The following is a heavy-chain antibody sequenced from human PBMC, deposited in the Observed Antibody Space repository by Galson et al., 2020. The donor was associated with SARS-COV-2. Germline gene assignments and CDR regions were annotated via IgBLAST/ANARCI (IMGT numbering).Heavy chain of an antibody. Sequence: GDSLRLSCAASGFTFSSYAMHWVRQAPGKGLEWVAVISYDGSNKYYADSVKGRFTISRDNSKNTRYLQMNSLRAEDTAVYYCARDPTDILTGWYTGTGASFDYWGQGALVAVSS. D-gene: IGHD3-9*01. V-gene: IGHV3-30*04. J-gene: IGHJ4*02. CDR3: ARDPTDILTGWYTGTGASFDY. CDR1: GFTFSSYA. CDR2: ISYDGSNK.